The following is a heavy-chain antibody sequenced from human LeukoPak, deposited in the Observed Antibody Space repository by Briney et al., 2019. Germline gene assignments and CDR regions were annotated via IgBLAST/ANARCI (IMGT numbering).Heavy chain of an antibody. CDR1: GFTFSSYA. J-gene: IGHJ4*02. Sequence: PGGSLRLSCAASGFTFSSYAMSWVRQAPGKGLEWVSAISGSGGSTYYADSVKGRFTISRDNSKNTLYLQTNSLRAEDTAVYYCAKPRVPLRGGYYFDYWGQGTLVTVSS. V-gene: IGHV3-23*01. CDR2: ISGSGGST. D-gene: IGHD1-1*01. CDR3: AKPRVPLRGGYYFDY.